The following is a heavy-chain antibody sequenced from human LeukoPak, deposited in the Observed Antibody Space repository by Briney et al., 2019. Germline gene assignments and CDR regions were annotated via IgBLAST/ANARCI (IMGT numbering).Heavy chain of an antibody. J-gene: IGHJ6*04. CDR1: GGSFSGYY. Sequence: PSETLSLTCAVYGGSFSGYYWSWIRQPPGKGLEWIGYIYYSGSTNYNPSLKSRVTISVDTSKNQFSLKLSSVTAADTAVYYCARDKRRGSMDVWGKGTTVTISS. CDR2: IYYSGST. CDR3: ARDKRRGSMDV. V-gene: IGHV4-59*01. D-gene: IGHD3-10*01.